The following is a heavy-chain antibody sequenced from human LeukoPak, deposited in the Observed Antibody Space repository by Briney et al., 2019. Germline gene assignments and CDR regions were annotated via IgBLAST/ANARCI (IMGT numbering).Heavy chain of an antibody. CDR3: ATKVPGSSHFSS. Sequence: GGSLTLSCAASGFTFNNFEMNWVRQAPGNGLEWVSYVSGSGDEIRYGDSVKGRFTISRDNAKSSLYLQMDSLRAEDTAVYYCATKVPGSSHFSSWGQGTLVTVSS. V-gene: IGHV3-48*03. D-gene: IGHD4/OR15-4a*01. J-gene: IGHJ4*02. CDR1: GFTFNNFE. CDR2: VSGSGDEI.